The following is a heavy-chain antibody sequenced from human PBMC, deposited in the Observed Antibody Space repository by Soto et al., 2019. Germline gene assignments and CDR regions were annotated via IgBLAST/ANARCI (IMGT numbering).Heavy chain of an antibody. J-gene: IGHJ3*02. CDR1: GFTFNIHG. Sequence: GGSLRLSCAASGFTFNIHGMHWVRQAPGKGLEWVAVIWSDGSKKYYADSVRGLFTISRDNSNNTLDLQMNSLRVEDTAVYYCAREGPYSGAGAFDIWGQGTKVTVSS. CDR3: AREGPYSGAGAFDI. CDR2: IWSDGSKK. V-gene: IGHV3-33*01. D-gene: IGHD6-25*01.